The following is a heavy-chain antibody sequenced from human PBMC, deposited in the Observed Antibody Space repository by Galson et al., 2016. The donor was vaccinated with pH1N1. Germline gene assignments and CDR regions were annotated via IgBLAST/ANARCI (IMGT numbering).Heavy chain of an antibody. CDR2: IYYSGST. D-gene: IGHD1-26*01. Sequence: SETLSLTCTVSGGSISSSSYYWGWIRQPPGKGLEWIGSIYYSGSTYYNPSLKSRVTMSVDTSRNQFSLKLSSVTAADTAVYYCARLARGERLFYFDYWGQGTLVTVSS. J-gene: IGHJ4*02. CDR3: ARLARGERLFYFDY. CDR1: GGSISSSSYY. V-gene: IGHV4-39*01.